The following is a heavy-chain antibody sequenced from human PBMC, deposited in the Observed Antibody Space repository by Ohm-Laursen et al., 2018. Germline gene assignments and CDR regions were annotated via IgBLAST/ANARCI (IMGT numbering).Heavy chain of an antibody. Sequence: SDTLSLTCTVSGGSISSSSYYWGWIRQPPGKGLEWIGSIYYSGSTYYNPSLKSRITISVDTSKNQFSRKLTSVTAADTAVYYCASLRPPRTYYGMDVWGQGTTVTVSS. CDR2: IYYSGST. V-gene: IGHV4-39*01. D-gene: IGHD1-14*01. CDR3: ASLRPPRTYYGMDV. CDR1: GGSISSSSYY. J-gene: IGHJ6*02.